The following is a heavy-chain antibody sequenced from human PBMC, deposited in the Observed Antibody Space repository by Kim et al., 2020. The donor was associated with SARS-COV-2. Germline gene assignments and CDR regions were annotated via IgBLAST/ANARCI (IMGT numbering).Heavy chain of an antibody. D-gene: IGHD6-19*01. CDR1: GGSISSYY. Sequence: SETLSLTCTVSGGSISSYYWSWIRQPPGKGLEWIGYIYYSGSTNYNPSLKSRVTISVDTSKNQFSLKLSSVTAADTAVYYCARILMKAVAGGFYYYGMDVWGQGTTVTVSS. V-gene: IGHV4-59*01. CDR3: ARILMKAVAGGFYYYGMDV. CDR2: IYYSGST. J-gene: IGHJ6*02.